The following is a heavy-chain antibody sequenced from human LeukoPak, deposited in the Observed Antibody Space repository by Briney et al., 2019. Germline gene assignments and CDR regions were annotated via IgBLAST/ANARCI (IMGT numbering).Heavy chain of an antibody. J-gene: IGHJ4*02. Sequence: SETLSLTCAVYGGSFSGYYWSWSRQPPGKGLEWIGEIDHSGSTNYNPSLKSRVTISVDTSKNQFSLKLSSVTAADTAVYYCAREKPMVRGVPFDYWGQGTLVTVSS. CDR3: AREKPMVRGVPFDY. V-gene: IGHV4-34*01. CDR2: IDHSGST. CDR1: GGSFSGYY. D-gene: IGHD3-10*01.